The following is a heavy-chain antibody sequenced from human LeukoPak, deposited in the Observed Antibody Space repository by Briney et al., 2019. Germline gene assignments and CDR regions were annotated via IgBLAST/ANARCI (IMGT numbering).Heavy chain of an antibody. CDR3: AKISVEGRGLRFDY. V-gene: IGHV3-23*01. CDR1: GFTFSSYA. Sequence: GGSLRLSCAASGFTFSSYAMSWVRQAPGKGLEWVSAISGSGGSTYYADSVKGRFTISRDSSKNTLYLQMNSLRAEDTAVYYCAKISVEGRGLRFDYWGQGTLVTVSS. CDR2: ISGSGGST. D-gene: IGHD2-15*01. J-gene: IGHJ4*02.